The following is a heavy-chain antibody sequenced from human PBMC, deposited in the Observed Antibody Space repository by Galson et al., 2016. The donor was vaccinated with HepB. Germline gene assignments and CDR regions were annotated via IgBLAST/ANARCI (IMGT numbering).Heavy chain of an antibody. CDR2: VYSSGGA. CDR3: ATDSTDKRSYWYFGV. J-gene: IGHJ2*01. D-gene: IGHD2-15*01. V-gene: IGHV4-4*09. CDR1: GGSINSYY. Sequence: SETLSLTCNVSGGSINSYYWSWIRQPPGKGLEWIGYVYSSGGANYNPYLKSRATMSVDTSRNQFSLKLTSVTAADTAVYFCATDSTDKRSYWYFGVWGRGTLVSVSS.